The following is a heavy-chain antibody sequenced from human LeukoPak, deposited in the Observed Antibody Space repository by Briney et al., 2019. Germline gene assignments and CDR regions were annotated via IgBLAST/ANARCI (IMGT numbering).Heavy chain of an antibody. CDR1: GFTFSNYW. Sequence: GGSLTLTCAASGFTFSNYWLSCVRQAPGKGLEWVANINQDGSEKYYVDSVKGRFTISRDNAKISLYLQMSSLRAEDTAVYYCARRTSNFDFWGQGTLVTVSS. V-gene: IGHV3-7*05. CDR3: ARRTSNFDF. J-gene: IGHJ4*02. CDR2: INQDGSEK.